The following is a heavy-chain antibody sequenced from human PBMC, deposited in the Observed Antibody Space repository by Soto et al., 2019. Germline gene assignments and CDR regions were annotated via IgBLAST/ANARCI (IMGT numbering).Heavy chain of an antibody. V-gene: IGHV1-69*13. D-gene: IGHD1-7*01. Sequence: GASVKVSCKASGGTFSSYAISWVRQAPGQGLEWMGGIIPIFGTANHAQKFQGRVTITADESTSTAYMELSSLRSEDTAVYYCARDNPPQLELRWYYGMDVWGQGTTVTVSS. CDR1: GGTFSSYA. J-gene: IGHJ6*02. CDR3: ARDNPPQLELRWYYGMDV. CDR2: IIPIFGTA.